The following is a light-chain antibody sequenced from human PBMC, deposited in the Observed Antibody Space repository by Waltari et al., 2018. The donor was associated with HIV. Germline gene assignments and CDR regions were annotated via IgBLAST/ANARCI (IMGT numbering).Light chain of an antibody. J-gene: IGKJ1*01. V-gene: IGKV3-15*01. Sequence: EIVMTQSPATLSASPGERATLSCSASQSINNNVAWYQQKPGQAPRLLINAASTRATGIPARFSGSGSGTEFTLTISSLQSEDLAVYYCHQYNNWPRTFGQGTKVEIK. CDR1: QSINNN. CDR2: AAS. CDR3: HQYNNWPRT.